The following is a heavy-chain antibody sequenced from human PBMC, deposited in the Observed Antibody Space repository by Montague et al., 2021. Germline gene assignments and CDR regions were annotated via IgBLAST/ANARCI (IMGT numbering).Heavy chain of an antibody. CDR1: GDSINFYY. Sequence: SETLSLTCPVSGDSINFYYWSWIRQPPGKGLEWIGYVYYTGTTNYNPSLKSRVTISVDTSRNQFFLNVNSVTAADTAVYYCARKGTNWDYWGQGTLATVSS. V-gene: IGHV4-59*01. CDR2: VYYTGTT. D-gene: IGHD2-8*01. CDR3: ARKGTNWDY. J-gene: IGHJ4*02.